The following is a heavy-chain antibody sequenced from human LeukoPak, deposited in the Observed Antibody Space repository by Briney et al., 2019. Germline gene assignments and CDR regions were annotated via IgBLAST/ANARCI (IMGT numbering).Heavy chain of an antibody. V-gene: IGHV3-48*02. J-gene: IGHJ4*02. CDR3: ARAMRSGYDY. D-gene: IGHD5-12*01. CDR1: GFTFSTYG. Sequence: GGSLRLSCAASGFTFSTYGMNWVRQAPGKGPEWVSYISSSSDAIYYPDSVRGRFTISRDNAKNSLYLQMNSLRDEDTAVYYCARAMRSGYDYWGQGTLITVSS. CDR2: ISSSSDAI.